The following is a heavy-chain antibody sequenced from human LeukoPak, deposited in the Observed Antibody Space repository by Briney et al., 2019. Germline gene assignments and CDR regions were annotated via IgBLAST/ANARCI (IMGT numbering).Heavy chain of an antibody. J-gene: IGHJ4*02. CDR1: GFTFSSYW. D-gene: IGHD3-10*01. Sequence: GGSLRLSCAASGFTFSSYWMHWVRQAPGKGLVWVSRLNSDGRSTSYADSVKGRFTISRDNSKNTLYLQMNSLRAEDTAVYYCTRDLGGAADYWGQGTLVTVSS. CDR3: TRDLGGAADY. V-gene: IGHV3-74*01. CDR2: LNSDGRST.